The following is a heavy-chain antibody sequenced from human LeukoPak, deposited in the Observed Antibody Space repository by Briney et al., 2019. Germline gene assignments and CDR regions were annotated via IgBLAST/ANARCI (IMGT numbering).Heavy chain of an antibody. Sequence: PSETLSLTCTVSGGSISSGSDYWSWIRQPAGKGLEWIGRIYTSGSTNYNPSLKSRVTISVDTSKNQFSLKLSSVTAADTAVYYCARRDIWDAFDIWGQGTMVTVSS. CDR2: IYTSGST. D-gene: IGHD3-9*01. J-gene: IGHJ3*02. CDR3: ARRDIWDAFDI. V-gene: IGHV4-61*02. CDR1: GGSISSGSDY.